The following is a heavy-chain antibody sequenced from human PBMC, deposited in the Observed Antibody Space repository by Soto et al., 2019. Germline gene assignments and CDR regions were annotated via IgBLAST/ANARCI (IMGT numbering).Heavy chain of an antibody. CDR3: ARFARDSGYFDS. Sequence: QVQLVQSGAEVKKPGSSVKVSCKASGGTFSRYAISWVQQAPGQGPEWMGGIIPIFGTTNYAQKFQGRVTITADESTSTAYMEVSSLRSNDTAVYYCARFARDSGYFDSWGQGTLVTVSS. CDR2: IIPIFGTT. V-gene: IGHV1-69*01. J-gene: IGHJ4*02. CDR1: GGTFSRYA. D-gene: IGHD6-19*01.